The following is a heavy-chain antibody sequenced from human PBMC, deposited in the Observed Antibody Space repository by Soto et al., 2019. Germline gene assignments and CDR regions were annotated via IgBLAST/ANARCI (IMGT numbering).Heavy chain of an antibody. CDR3: AREVQQQLVLGWFDP. J-gene: IGHJ5*02. V-gene: IGHV4-61*01. D-gene: IGHD6-13*01. CDR1: GGSVSSGSYY. CDR2: IYYSGST. Sequence: ASETLSLTCTVSGGSVSSGSYYWSWIRQPPGKGLEWIGYIYYSGSTNYNPSLKSRVTISVDTSKNQFSLKLSSVTAADTAVYYCAREVQQQLVLGWFDPWGQGTLVTVPQ.